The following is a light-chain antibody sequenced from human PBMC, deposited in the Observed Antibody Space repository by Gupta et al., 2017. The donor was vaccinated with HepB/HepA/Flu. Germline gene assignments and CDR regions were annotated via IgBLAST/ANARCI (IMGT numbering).Light chain of an antibody. Sequence: QSALTQPRPVSGSPGQSVTISCTGISSDVGGYNYISWYQQHPGKGPRPMIYDVSKRPSGVPDRLSGSKSGNTASLTISGLQAEDEADYYCCSYTANSVVFGGGTKLTVL. CDR2: DVS. J-gene: IGLJ2*01. CDR1: SSDVGGYNY. V-gene: IGLV2-11*01. CDR3: CSYTANSVV.